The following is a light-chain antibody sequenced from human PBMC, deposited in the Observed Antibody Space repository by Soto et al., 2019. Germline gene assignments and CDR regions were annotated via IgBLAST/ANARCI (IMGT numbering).Light chain of an antibody. Sequence: EIVMTQSPATLSVSPGERATLSCRASQSVSSNLAWYRQKPGQAPRLLIYGASTRATGIPARFSGSGSGTEFTLTISRLEPEDCAVYYCQQYGSSPTFGQGTKVDIK. CDR2: GAS. CDR1: QSVSSN. V-gene: IGKV3-15*01. CDR3: QQYGSSPT. J-gene: IGKJ1*01.